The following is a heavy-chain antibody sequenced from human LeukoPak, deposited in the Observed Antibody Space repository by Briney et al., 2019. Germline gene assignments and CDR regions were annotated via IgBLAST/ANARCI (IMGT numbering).Heavy chain of an antibody. J-gene: IGHJ6*02. CDR1: GYTFTSYA. V-gene: IGHV1-18*01. Sequence: ASVKVSCKASGYTFTSYAINWVRQAPGQGLEWMGWISAYDGSTISAQDLQGRVTMTTDTSTTTAYMELTRLRSNDTAVYYCARDPLSSTWSPYYFTLDAWGQGTTVIVSS. D-gene: IGHD6-13*01. CDR2: ISAYDGST. CDR3: ARDPLSSTWSPYYFTLDA.